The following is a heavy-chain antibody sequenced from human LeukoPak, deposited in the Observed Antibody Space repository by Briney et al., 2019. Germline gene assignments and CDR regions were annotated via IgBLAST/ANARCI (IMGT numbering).Heavy chain of an antibody. CDR1: GFTFSSYG. Sequence: PGRSLRLSCAASGFTFSSYGMHWVRQAPGKGLEWVAVISYDGSNKYYADSVKGRFTISRDNSKNTLYLQMNSLRAEDTAVYYCAKAGEGEYSSSWYGDYWGQGTLVTVSS. V-gene: IGHV3-30*18. CDR2: ISYDGSNK. CDR3: AKAGEGEYSSSWYGDY. D-gene: IGHD6-13*01. J-gene: IGHJ4*02.